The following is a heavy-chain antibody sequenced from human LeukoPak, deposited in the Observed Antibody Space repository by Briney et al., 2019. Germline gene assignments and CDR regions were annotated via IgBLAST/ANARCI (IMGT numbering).Heavy chain of an antibody. CDR2: INPDGSTT. CDR1: VFPFSSYW. V-gene: IGHV3-74*01. D-gene: IGHD3-16*01. J-gene: IGHJ4*02. CDR3: ASNLYLGY. Sequence: GGSLRLSCAASVFPFSSYWMHWVRQAPGKGLVWVSRINPDGSTTNYADSVKGRLTVSRDNAKNTLYLQMNSLRAEDTAVYDCASNLYLGYGGQGTLVTVSS.